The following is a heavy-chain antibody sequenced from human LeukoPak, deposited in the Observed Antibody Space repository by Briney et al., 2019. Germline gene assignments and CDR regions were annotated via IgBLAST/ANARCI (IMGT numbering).Heavy chain of an antibody. J-gene: IGHJ4*02. CDR1: VYTLTELS. CDR3: ATGSRSVLPWFGEFDY. D-gene: IGHD3-10*01. V-gene: IGHV1-24*01. Sequence: AAVKDSCKVSVYTLTELSMHWLRQAPGKGLEWMGGFDPEDGEKIYPQKFQGRVTMTEDTSTDTAYMELSSLRSEDTAVYYCATGSRSVLPWFGEFDYWGQGTLVTVSS. CDR2: FDPEDGEK.